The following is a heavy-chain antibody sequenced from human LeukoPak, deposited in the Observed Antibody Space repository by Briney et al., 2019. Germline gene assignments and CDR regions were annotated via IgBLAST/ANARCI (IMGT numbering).Heavy chain of an antibody. CDR1: GFTVSSNY. D-gene: IGHD7-27*01. V-gene: IGHV3-66*01. CDR2: IYSGGST. Sequence: GGSLRLSCAASGFTVSSNYMSWVRQAPGKGLEWVPVIYSGGSTYYADSVKGRFTISRDNSKNTLYLQMNSLRAEDTAVYYCARDRALGINGMDVWGQGTTVTVSS. CDR3: ARDRALGINGMDV. J-gene: IGHJ6*02.